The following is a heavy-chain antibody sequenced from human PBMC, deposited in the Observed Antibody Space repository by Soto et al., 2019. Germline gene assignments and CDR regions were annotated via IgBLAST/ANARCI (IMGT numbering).Heavy chain of an antibody. CDR2: LSASGGSA. CDR1: GFTFSSYA. J-gene: IGHJ4*02. V-gene: IGHV3-23*01. Sequence: EVQLLESGGGLVQPGGSLRLSCTASGFTFSSYAMSWVRQAPGKGLEGVSTLSASGGSAYYADSVKGRFTISRDKSKNTLYLLMNSRRAEDTAVYYCAKSSPIDYWGQGTLVTVSS. CDR3: AKSSPIDY.